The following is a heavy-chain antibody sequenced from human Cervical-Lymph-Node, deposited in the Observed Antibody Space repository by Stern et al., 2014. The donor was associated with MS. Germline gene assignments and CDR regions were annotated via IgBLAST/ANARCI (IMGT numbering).Heavy chain of an antibody. J-gene: IGHJ4*02. V-gene: IGHV2-70*01. Sequence: QITLKESGPALVKPTQTLTLTCTFSGFSLSTSGMCVSWIRQPPGKALEWLALIDWDDDKSYSSSLKTRLTISKDTSKNQVVLTMTNMGPVAPATYYCARGVKTGSRGGTFDYWGQGTLVTVSS. CDR2: IDWDDDK. CDR3: ARGVKTGSRGGTFDY. CDR1: GFSLSTSGMC. D-gene: IGHD3-16*01.